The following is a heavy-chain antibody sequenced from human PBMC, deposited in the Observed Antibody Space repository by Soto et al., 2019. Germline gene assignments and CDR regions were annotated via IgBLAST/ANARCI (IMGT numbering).Heavy chain of an antibody. V-gene: IGHV1-46*01. CDR3: ARESSGTQYFDY. Sequence: QVQLEQSGAEVKKPGASMKVSCQASGYTFTSYYIHWVRQAPGQGLEWMGVSHVGPDTTMYAQKFQGRVTMTRDTSTSTVYMELSSLISEDTAVYFCARESSGTQYFDYWGQGTLVTFAS. CDR1: GYTFTSYY. J-gene: IGHJ4*02. CDR2: SHVGPDTT. D-gene: IGHD6-19*01.